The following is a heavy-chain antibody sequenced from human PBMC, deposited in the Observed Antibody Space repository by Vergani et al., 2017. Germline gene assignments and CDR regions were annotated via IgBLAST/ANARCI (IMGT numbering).Heavy chain of an antibody. D-gene: IGHD4-23*01. J-gene: IGHJ6*02. V-gene: IGHV3-7*03. Sequence: EVQLVESGGGLVQPGGSLRLSCAASGFTFSSYWMSWVSQAPGKGLEWVANIKQDGSEKYYVDSVKGRFTISRDNAKNSLYLQMNSLRAEDTAVYYCARDTTVVTLLGYYYYYGMDVWGQGTTVTVSS. CDR2: IKQDGSEK. CDR3: ARDTTVVTLLGYYYYYGMDV. CDR1: GFTFSSYW.